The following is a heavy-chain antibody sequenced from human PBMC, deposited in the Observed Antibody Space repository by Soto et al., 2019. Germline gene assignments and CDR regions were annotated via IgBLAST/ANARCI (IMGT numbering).Heavy chain of an antibody. CDR3: ARLGLYYDFWKPGKDYYYMDV. CDR2: IYYSGST. V-gene: IGHV4-59*08. Sequence: SETLSLTCTVSGGSISSYYWSWIRQPPGKGLEWIGYIYYSGSTNYNPSLKSRVTISVDTSKNQFSLKLSSVTTADTAVYYCARLGLYYDFWKPGKDYYYMDVWGKGTTVTVSS. D-gene: IGHD3-3*01. J-gene: IGHJ6*03. CDR1: GGSISSYY.